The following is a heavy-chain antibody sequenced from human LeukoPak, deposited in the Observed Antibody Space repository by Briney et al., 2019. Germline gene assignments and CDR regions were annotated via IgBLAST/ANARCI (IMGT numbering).Heavy chain of an antibody. D-gene: IGHD3-10*01. J-gene: IGHJ3*02. CDR3: AKDPYYYGSGSYHYRKRDAFDI. V-gene: IGHV3-23*01. CDR1: GFTFSNYG. CDR2: MSGSGGHM. Sequence: PGGSLRLSCAASGFTFSNYGMSWVRQAPGKGLEWVSAMSGSGGHMYYTDSVKGRFTISRDNSKNTLYLQMNSLRAEDTAVYYCAKDPYYYGSGSYHYRKRDAFDIWGQGTMVTVSS.